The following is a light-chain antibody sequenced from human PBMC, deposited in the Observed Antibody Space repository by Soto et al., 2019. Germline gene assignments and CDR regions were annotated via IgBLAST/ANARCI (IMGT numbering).Light chain of an antibody. CDR2: RDN. J-gene: IGLJ3*02. Sequence: QSVLTQPPSVSGAPGQRVTISCTGSDSNIGAGYDVHWYQQLPGTAPKVLIERDNNRASGVPDRFSGSKSGTSGSLAITGLQAEDEADYYCQSYDASLSGSVFGGWTKVTVL. CDR1: DSNIGAGYD. V-gene: IGLV1-40*01. CDR3: QSYDASLSGSV.